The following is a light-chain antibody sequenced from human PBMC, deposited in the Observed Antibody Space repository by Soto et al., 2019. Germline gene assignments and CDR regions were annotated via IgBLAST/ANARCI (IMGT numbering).Light chain of an antibody. CDR2: EVN. J-gene: IGLJ1*01. CDR1: SSDIGAYDY. V-gene: IGLV2-14*01. Sequence: QSALTQPASLSGSPGQSITISCTGTSSDIGAYDYVSWYQQHPGKAPKLMIYEVNKRPSGVPDRFSGSKSGNTASLTISGLQAEDEADYYCSSYTSSSTPYVFGTGTKVTVL. CDR3: SSYTSSSTPYV.